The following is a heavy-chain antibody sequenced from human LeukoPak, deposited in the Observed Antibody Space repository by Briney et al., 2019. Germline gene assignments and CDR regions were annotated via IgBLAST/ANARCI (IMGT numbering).Heavy chain of an antibody. CDR1: GGTFSSYA. D-gene: IGHD1-26*01. Sequence: ASVKVSCKASGGTFSSYAISWVRQAPGQGLEWMGGIIPIFGTANYAQKFQGRVTMTRDMSTSTVYMELSSLRSEDTAVYYCARGEWELLGDYWGQGTLVTVSS. V-gene: IGHV1-69*05. CDR2: IIPIFGTA. CDR3: ARGEWELLGDY. J-gene: IGHJ4*02.